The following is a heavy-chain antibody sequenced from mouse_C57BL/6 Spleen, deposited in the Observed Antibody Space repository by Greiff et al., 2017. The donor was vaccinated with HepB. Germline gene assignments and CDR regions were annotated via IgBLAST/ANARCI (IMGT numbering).Heavy chain of an antibody. D-gene: IGHD3-2*02. Sequence: QVQLQQSGAELVKPGASVKMSCKASGYTFTTYPIEWMKQNHGKSLEWIGNFHPYNDDTKYNEKFKGKATLTVEKSSRTVYLELSRLTSDDSAVYYCARGSSGRGFSYAMDYWGQGTSVTVSS. CDR1: GYTFTTYP. V-gene: IGHV1-47*01. J-gene: IGHJ4*01. CDR2: FHPYNDDT. CDR3: ARGSSGRGFSYAMDY.